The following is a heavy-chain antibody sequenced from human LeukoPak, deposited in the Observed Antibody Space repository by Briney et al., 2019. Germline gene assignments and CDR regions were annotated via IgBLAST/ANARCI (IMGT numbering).Heavy chain of an antibody. J-gene: IGHJ4*02. CDR1: GGSFSGYY. V-gene: IGHV4-34*01. Sequence: SETLSLTCAVYGGSFSGYYWGWIRQPPGKGLEWIGEINHSGSTNYNPSLKSRVTISVDTSKNQFSLKLSSVTAADTAVYYCARVVSGITIFGVVIAHFDYWGQGTLVTVSS. CDR3: ARVVSGITIFGVVIAHFDY. D-gene: IGHD3-3*01. CDR2: INHSGST.